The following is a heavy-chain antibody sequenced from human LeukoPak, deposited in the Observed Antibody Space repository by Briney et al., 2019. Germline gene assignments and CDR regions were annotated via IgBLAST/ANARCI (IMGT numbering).Heavy chain of an antibody. V-gene: IGHV3-21*01. J-gene: IGHJ4*02. D-gene: IGHD6-13*01. CDR3: ARDLKAQQLDY. Sequence: GGSLRLSCAASGFTFSSYSMNWVRQAPGKGLEWVSSISSSSSYIYYADSVKGRFTISRDKAKNSLYLQMNSLRAEDTAVYYCARDLKAQQLDYWGQGTLVTVSS. CDR1: GFTFSSYS. CDR2: ISSSSSYI.